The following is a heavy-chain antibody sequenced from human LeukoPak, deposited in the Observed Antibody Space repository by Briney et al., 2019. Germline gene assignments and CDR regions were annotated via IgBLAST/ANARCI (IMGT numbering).Heavy chain of an antibody. Sequence: GASVKVSCKASGFTFTTYAIHWVRQAPGQRLEWMGWINADNGNTKYSQKFQDRITITRDTSASTAYMELSSLRSEDTAVYYCARVLSPTGGSSSADDAFDIWGQGTMSPSLQ. J-gene: IGHJ3*02. V-gene: IGHV1-3*01. CDR3: ARVLSPTGGSSSADDAFDI. CDR1: GFTFTTYA. D-gene: IGHD2-15*01. CDR2: INADNGNT.